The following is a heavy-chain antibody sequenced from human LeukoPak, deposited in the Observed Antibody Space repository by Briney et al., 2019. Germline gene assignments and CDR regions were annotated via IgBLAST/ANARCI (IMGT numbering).Heavy chain of an antibody. D-gene: IGHD3-22*01. CDR2: IYYSGST. CDR1: GGSISSYY. CDR3: ARVGILYYYDSSGEGTAFDI. Sequence: SETLSLTCTVSGGSISSYYWSWIRQPPGKGLEWIGYIYYSGSTNYNPSLKSRVTISVDTSKNQFSLKQSSVTAADTAVYYCARVGILYYYDSSGEGTAFDIWGQGTMVTVSS. J-gene: IGHJ3*02. V-gene: IGHV4-59*01.